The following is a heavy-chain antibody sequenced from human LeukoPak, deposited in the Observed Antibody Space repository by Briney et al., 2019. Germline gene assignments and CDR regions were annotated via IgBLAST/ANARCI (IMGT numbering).Heavy chain of an antibody. CDR2: INPNSGGT. CDR1: GYTFTGYY. V-gene: IGHV1-2*02. J-gene: IGHJ4*02. D-gene: IGHD3-3*01. CDR3: ARAGGPYYDFWSGYFPEYYFDH. Sequence: ASVKVSCKASGYTFTGYYMHWVRQAPGQGLEWMGWINPNSGGTNYAQKFQGRVTMTRDTSISTAYMELSRLRSDDTAVYYCARAGGPYYDFWSGYFPEYYFDHWGQGTLVTVSS.